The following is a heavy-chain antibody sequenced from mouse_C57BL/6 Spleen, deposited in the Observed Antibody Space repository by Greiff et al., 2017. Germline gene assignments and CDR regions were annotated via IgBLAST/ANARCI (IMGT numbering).Heavy chain of an antibody. V-gene: IGHV1-55*01. Sequence: QVQLQQSGAELVKPGASVKMSCKASGYTFTSYWITWVKQRPGQGLEWIGDIYPGSGSTNYNEKFKSKATLTVDTSSSTAYMQLSSLTSEDSAVYYCASDYGSRSYWYFDVWGTGTTVTVAS. CDR2: IYPGSGST. CDR1: GYTFTSYW. J-gene: IGHJ1*03. CDR3: ASDYGSRSYWYFDV. D-gene: IGHD1-1*01.